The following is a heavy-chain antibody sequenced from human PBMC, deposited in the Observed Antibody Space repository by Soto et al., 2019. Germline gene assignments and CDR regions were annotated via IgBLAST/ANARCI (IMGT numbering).Heavy chain of an antibody. D-gene: IGHD3-3*01. CDR3: ARDLAYYDFWSGYYTNYYYGMDV. J-gene: IGHJ6*02. Sequence: PVGSLRLSGSASGFSFSSFAMSWVSQAPGKWLEWVSAVSVNGGTTYHSDSVKGRFTISRYNSKNTLYLQMNSLRAEDTAVYYCARDLAYYDFWSGYYTNYYYGMDVWGQGTTVTVSS. V-gene: IGHV3-23*01. CDR1: GFSFSSFA. CDR2: VSVNGGTT.